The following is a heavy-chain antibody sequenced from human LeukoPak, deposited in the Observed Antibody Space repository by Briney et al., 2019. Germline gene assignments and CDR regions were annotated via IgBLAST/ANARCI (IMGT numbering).Heavy chain of an antibody. CDR3: ARDYSDGYNRRDAFDI. V-gene: IGHV1-2*02. CDR1: GYSFSDFY. Sequence: ASVRVSCKASGYSFSDFYIHWVRQAPGQGLEWMGWINPKSGATTYAERFRGRVTMTRDTSFNTVYLELTSLYSDDTAVFYCARDYSDGYNRRDAFDIWAQGTTLIVSS. D-gene: IGHD5-18*01. CDR2: INPKSGAT. J-gene: IGHJ3*02.